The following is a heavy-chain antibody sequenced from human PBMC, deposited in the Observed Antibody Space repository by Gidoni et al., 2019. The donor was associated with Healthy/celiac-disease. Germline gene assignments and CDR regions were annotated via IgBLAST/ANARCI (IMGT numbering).Heavy chain of an antibody. J-gene: IGHJ4*02. D-gene: IGHD3-3*01. CDR2: IRSKAYGGTT. CDR3: TRDRFPRRFLEWLLVNFDY. V-gene: IGHV3-49*04. CDR1: GFTFGDYA. Sequence: EVQLVESGGGLVQPGRSLRLSCTASGFTFGDYAMSWVRQAPGKGLEWVGFIRSKAYGGTTEYAASVKGRFTISRDDSKSIAYLQMNSLKTEDTAVYYCTRDRFPRRFLEWLLVNFDYWGQGTLVTVSS.